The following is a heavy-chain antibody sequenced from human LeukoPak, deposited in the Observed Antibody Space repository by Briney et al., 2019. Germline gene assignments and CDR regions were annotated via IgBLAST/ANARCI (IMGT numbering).Heavy chain of an antibody. CDR1: GGSISSYY. CDR3: ARNSYSSSSGVFDY. J-gene: IGHJ4*02. Sequence: PSETLSLTCTVSGGSISSYYWSWIRQPPGKGLEWIGYIYYSGSTNYNPSLKSRVTISVDTSKNQFPLNLSSVTAADTVVYYCARNSYSSSSGVFDYWGQGT. CDR2: IYYSGST. D-gene: IGHD6-6*01. V-gene: IGHV4-59*08.